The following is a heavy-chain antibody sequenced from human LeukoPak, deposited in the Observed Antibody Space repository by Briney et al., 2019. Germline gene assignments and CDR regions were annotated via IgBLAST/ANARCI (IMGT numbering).Heavy chain of an antibody. CDR2: INHSGST. Sequence: SETLSLTCAVYGGSFSGYYWSWIRQPPGKGLEWTGEINHSGSTNYNPSLKSRVTISVDTSKNQFSLKLSSVTAADTAVYYCARGGLRYFDWRRYYFDYWGQGTLVTVSS. V-gene: IGHV4-34*01. CDR3: ARGGLRYFDWRRYYFDY. J-gene: IGHJ4*02. D-gene: IGHD3-9*01. CDR1: GGSFSGYY.